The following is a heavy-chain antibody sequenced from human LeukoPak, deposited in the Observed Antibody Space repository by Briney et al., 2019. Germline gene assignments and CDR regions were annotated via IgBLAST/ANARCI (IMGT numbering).Heavy chain of an antibody. J-gene: IGHJ4*02. D-gene: IGHD6-13*01. V-gene: IGHV1-2*06. CDR3: ARVMSGHSWYLDY. CDR1: GYSFTGYY. Sequence: ASVKVSCKASGYSFTGYYMHLVRQAPGRGLEWMGRINPNSGGTNYAQKFQGRVTMTRDTSISTAYMELSRLSSDDTAVYFCARVMSGHSWYLDYWGQGTLVTVSS. CDR2: INPNSGGT.